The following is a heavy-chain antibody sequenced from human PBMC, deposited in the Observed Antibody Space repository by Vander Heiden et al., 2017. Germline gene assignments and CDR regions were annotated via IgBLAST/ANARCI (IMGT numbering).Heavy chain of an antibody. D-gene: IGHD3-10*01. J-gene: IGHJ4*02. CDR2: MSFDGRNT. Sequence: QLQLVESGGGVALPGSSLGLSCATSGFNVNTYDMHWVRQVTGKGLEWMAIMSFDGRNTYYADSVKGRFTLSRDISKNTVHLQMNSLTFEDTAVYYCVAGSWYGSETSAVWGQGTPVTVSS. CDR3: VAGSWYGSETSAV. CDR1: GFNVNTYD. V-gene: IGHV3-30*03.